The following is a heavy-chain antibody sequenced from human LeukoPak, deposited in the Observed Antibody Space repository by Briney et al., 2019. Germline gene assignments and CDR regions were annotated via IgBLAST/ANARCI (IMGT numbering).Heavy chain of an antibody. CDR2: IKSKTDGGTT. CDR1: GFTFSNAW. V-gene: IGHV3-15*01. CDR3: TTGPPNKRWLQFGRTSDYYMDV. J-gene: IGHJ6*03. D-gene: IGHD5-24*01. Sequence: PGGSLRLSCAASGFTFSNAWMSWVRQAPGKGLEWVGRIKSKTDGGTTDYAAPVKGRFTISRDDSKNTLYLQMNSLKTEDTAVYYCTTGPPNKRWLQFGRTSDYYMDVWGKGTTVTVSS.